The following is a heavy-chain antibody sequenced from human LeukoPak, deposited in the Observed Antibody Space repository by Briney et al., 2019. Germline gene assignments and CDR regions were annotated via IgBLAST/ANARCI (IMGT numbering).Heavy chain of an antibody. CDR2: IYYSGNT. V-gene: IGHV4-59*01. Sequence: PSETLSLTCTVSGGSFSTYYWSWIRQPPGKGLEWIGYIYYSGNTNYNPSLKSRVTISVDTSKNQFSLSLNSVTAADTAVYYCARADTNIKWELLSSWGQGTLVTVSS. CDR3: ARADTNIKWELLSS. D-gene: IGHD1-26*01. CDR1: GGSFSTYY. J-gene: IGHJ5*02.